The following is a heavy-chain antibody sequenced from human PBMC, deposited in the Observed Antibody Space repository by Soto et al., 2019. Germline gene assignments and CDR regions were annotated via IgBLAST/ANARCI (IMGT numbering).Heavy chain of an antibody. Sequence: GGSLRLSCAASGFTFSSYWMSWVRQAPGKGLEWVANIKQDGSEKYYVDSVKGRFTISRDNAKNSLYLQMNSLRAEDTAVYYCARQLRFPLQYYYYYYGMDVWGQGTTVTVSS. V-gene: IGHV3-7*01. CDR3: ARQLRFPLQYYYYYYGMDV. CDR1: GFTFSSYW. J-gene: IGHJ6*02. D-gene: IGHD3-16*01. CDR2: IKQDGSEK.